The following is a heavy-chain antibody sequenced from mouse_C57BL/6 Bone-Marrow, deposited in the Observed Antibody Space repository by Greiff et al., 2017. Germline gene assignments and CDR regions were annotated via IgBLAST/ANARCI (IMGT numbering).Heavy chain of an antibody. CDR2: IYPGGGYT. CDR1: GYTFTNYW. J-gene: IGHJ4*01. Sequence: VQLKESGAELVRPGTSVKMSCKASGYTFTNYWIGWAKQRPGHGLEWIGDIYPGGGYTNYNEKFKGKATLTADKSSSTAYMQFSSLTSEDSAIYYCARKGRGAMDYWGQGTSVTVSS. D-gene: IGHD3-3*01. V-gene: IGHV1-63*01. CDR3: ARKGRGAMDY.